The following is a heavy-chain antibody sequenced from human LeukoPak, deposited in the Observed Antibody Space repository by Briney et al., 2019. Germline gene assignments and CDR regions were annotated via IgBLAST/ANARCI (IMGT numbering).Heavy chain of an antibody. J-gene: IGHJ6*03. Sequence: GASVKVSCKASGYTFTSYYMHWVRQAPGQGLEWMGIINPSGGSTSYAQKFQGRVTMTRDTSTSTVYMELSSLRSEDTAVYYCARDRAYYYDSSGYYYYYYMDVWGKGTTVTVSS. V-gene: IGHV1-46*01. CDR2: INPSGGST. D-gene: IGHD3-22*01. CDR3: ARDRAYYYDSSGYYYYYYMDV. CDR1: GYTFTSYY.